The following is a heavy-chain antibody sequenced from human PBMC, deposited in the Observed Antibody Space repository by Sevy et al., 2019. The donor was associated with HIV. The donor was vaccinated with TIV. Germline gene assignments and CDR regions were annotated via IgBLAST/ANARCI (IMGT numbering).Heavy chain of an antibody. J-gene: IGHJ4*02. Sequence: SGPTLVNPTQTLTLTCTFSGFSLSTSGVGVGWIRQPPGKALEWLALIYWDDDTRYSPSLKSRLNINKDTSTNQVVLTMTNMDPVDTATYFCAHRRMVRGVITAPFDYWGQGTLVTVSS. CDR2: IYWDDDT. V-gene: IGHV2-5*02. CDR3: AHRRMVRGVITAPFDY. CDR1: GFSLSTSGVG. D-gene: IGHD3-10*01.